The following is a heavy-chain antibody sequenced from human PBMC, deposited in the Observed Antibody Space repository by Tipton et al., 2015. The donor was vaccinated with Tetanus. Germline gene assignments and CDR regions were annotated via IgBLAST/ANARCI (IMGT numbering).Heavy chain of an antibody. D-gene: IGHD6-6*01. V-gene: IGHV1-69*12. J-gene: IGHJ5*02. CDR2: IIPIFGTA. CDR3: ARDRSYSSSSLSTIGFDP. Sequence: QVQLVQSGAEVKKPGSSVKVSCKASGGTFSSYAISWVRQAPGQGLEWMGGIIPIFGTANYAQKFQGRVTITADESTSTAYMELSSLRSEDTAVYYCARDRSYSSSSLSTIGFDPWGQGTLVTVSS. CDR1: GGTFSSYA.